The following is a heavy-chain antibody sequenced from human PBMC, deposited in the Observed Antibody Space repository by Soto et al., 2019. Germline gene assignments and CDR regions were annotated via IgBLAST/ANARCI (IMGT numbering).Heavy chain of an antibody. V-gene: IGHV3-48*03. Sequence: GGSLRLSCAASGFTFSSYEMNWVRQAPGKGLEWVSYISSSGSTIYYADSVKGRFTISRDNAKNSLYLQMNSLRAEDTAVYYCARDPGYGAHFDYWGQGTLVTSPQ. CDR3: ARDPGYGAHFDY. D-gene: IGHD4-17*01. CDR1: GFTFSSYE. CDR2: ISSSGSTI. J-gene: IGHJ4*02.